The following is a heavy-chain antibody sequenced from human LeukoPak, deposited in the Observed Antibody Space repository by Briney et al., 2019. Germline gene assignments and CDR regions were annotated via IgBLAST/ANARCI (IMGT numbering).Heavy chain of an antibody. CDR2: IYYSGST. V-gene: IGHV4-39*07. CDR3: ARANYYGSGGWFDP. J-gene: IGHJ5*02. D-gene: IGHD3-10*01. Sequence: SETLSLTCTVSGGSISSSSYYWGWIRQSPGKGLEWIGSIYYSGSTYFNPSLKSRVTISVDTSKNQFSLKLSSVTAADTAVYYCARANYYGSGGWFDPWGQGTLVTVSS. CDR1: GGSISSSSYY.